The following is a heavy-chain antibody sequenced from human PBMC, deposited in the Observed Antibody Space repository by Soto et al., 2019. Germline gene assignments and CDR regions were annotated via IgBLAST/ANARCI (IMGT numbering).Heavy chain of an antibody. J-gene: IGHJ4*02. CDR3: ARLSATISAFDY. CDR2: INHSGST. V-gene: IGHV4-34*01. Sequence: SETLSLTCAVYGGSFSGYYWSWIRQPPGKGLEWIGEINHSGSTNYNPSLKSRVTISVDTSKNQFSLKLSSVTAADTAVYSCARLSATISAFDYWGQGTLVTVSS. CDR1: GGSFSGYY. D-gene: IGHD5-12*01.